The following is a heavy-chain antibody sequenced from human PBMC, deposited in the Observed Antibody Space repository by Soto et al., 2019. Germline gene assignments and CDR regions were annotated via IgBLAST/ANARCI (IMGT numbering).Heavy chain of an antibody. CDR3: ARSPMGATYFDY. CDR1: GFTVSSNY. J-gene: IGHJ4*02. V-gene: IGHV3-53*01. Sequence: EAQLVESGGGLIQPGGSLRLSCAASGFTVSSNYMSWVRQAPGKGLEWVSVIYSGGSTYYADSVKGRFTISRDNSKNTLYLQMNSLRAEDTAVYYCARSPMGATYFDYWGQGTLVTVSS. CDR2: IYSGGST. D-gene: IGHD1-26*01.